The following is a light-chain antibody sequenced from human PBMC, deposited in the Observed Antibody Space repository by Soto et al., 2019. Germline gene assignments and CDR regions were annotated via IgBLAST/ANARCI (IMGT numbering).Light chain of an antibody. J-gene: IGKJ3*01. CDR3: QKYNSARGFT. V-gene: IGKV1-27*01. CDR1: QGISNY. Sequence: DIQMTQSPSSLSASVGDRVTITCRASQGISNYLAWYQQKPGKVPKLLIYAASTLQSGVPSRFSGSGSGTDFTLTISSLQPEDVATYCCQKYNSARGFTFGPGTKVDIK. CDR2: AAS.